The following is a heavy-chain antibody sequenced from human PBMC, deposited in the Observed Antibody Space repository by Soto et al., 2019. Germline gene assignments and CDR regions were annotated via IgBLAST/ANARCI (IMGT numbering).Heavy chain of an antibody. CDR2: IIPIFGTA. D-gene: IGHD3-22*01. V-gene: IGHV1-69*13. Sequence: SVKVSCKASGGTFSSYAISWVRQAPGQGLEWMGGIIPIFGTANYAQKFQGRVTITADESTSTAYMELSSLRSEDTAVYYCARTKGTYYYDSSGYYVDAFDIWGQGKMVTVSS. J-gene: IGHJ3*02. CDR3: ARTKGTYYYDSSGYYVDAFDI. CDR1: GGTFSSYA.